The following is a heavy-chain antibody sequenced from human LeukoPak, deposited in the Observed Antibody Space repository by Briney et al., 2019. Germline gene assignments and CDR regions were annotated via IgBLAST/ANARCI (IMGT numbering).Heavy chain of an antibody. CDR2: IYYSGST. D-gene: IGHD3-22*01. CDR1: GGSISSYY. CDR3: ARDYYDSSETLAFDL. V-gene: IGHV4-59*01. Sequence: PSETLSLTCTVAGGSISSYYWSWIRQPPGKGLEWIGYIYYSGSTNYNPSLKSRVAISVDTSKNQFSLKLSSVTAADTAVYYCARDYYDSSETLAFDLWGRGTLVTVSS. J-gene: IGHJ2*01.